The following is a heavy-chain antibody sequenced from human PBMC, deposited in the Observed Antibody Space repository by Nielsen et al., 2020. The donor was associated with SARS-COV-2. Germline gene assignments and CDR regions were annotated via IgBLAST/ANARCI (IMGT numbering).Heavy chain of an antibody. Sequence: SETLSLTCAVYGGSFSGYYWSWIRQPPGKGLEWIGEINHSGSTNYKPSLKSRVTISVDTSKNQFSLKLSSVTAADTAVYYCARGHYDFWSGYYRAFDIWGQGTMVTVSS. CDR3: ARGHYDFWSGYYRAFDI. D-gene: IGHD3-3*01. CDR2: INHSGST. J-gene: IGHJ3*02. V-gene: IGHV4-34*01. CDR1: GGSFSGYY.